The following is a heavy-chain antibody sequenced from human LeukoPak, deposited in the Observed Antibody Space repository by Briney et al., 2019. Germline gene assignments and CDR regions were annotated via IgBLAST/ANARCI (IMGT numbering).Heavy chain of an antibody. Sequence: QSGGSLRLSCAASGFTFSSYAMSWVRQAPGKGLEWVSAISGSGGSTYYADSVKGRFTISRDNSKNTLYLQMNSLRAEDTAVYYCAKGAYDIAYYYYYMDVWGKGTTVTVSS. V-gene: IGHV3-23*01. CDR1: GFTFSSYA. CDR2: ISGSGGST. J-gene: IGHJ6*03. D-gene: IGHD3-9*01. CDR3: AKGAYDIAYYYYYMDV.